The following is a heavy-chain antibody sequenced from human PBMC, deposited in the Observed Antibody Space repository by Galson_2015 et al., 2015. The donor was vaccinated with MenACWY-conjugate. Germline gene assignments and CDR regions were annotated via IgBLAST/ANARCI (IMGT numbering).Heavy chain of an antibody. CDR1: GFTFSSYG. CDR2: IRCDGSNK. Sequence: SLRLSCAASGFTFSSYGMHWVRQAPGKGLEWVAFIRCDGSNKYYADSVKGRFTISRDNSKNTLYLQMNSLRAEDTAVYYCAKDLVRGIAGLYYYYYYYMDVWGKGTTVTVSS. J-gene: IGHJ6*03. CDR3: AKDLVRGIAGLYYYYYYYMDV. D-gene: IGHD6-13*01. V-gene: IGHV3-30*02.